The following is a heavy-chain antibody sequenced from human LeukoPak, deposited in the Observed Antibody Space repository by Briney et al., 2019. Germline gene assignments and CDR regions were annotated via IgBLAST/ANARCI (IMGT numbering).Heavy chain of an antibody. J-gene: IGHJ4*02. V-gene: IGHV3-23*01. Sequence: GGSLRLSCAASGFTFSNYAMSWVRQAPGKGLEWVSAITGSGGNTYYADSVKGRFTISRDDSKNTVFLQMNSLRAEDTAVYYCAKWGDYDVLTGYYVSDYWGQGTLVTVSS. CDR1: GFTFSNYA. D-gene: IGHD3-9*01. CDR3: AKWGDYDVLTGYYVSDY. CDR2: ITGSGGNT.